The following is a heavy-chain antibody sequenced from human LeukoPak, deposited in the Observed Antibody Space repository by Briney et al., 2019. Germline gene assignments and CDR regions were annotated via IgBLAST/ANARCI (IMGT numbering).Heavy chain of an antibody. CDR1: GYTFTTYD. Sequence: ASVKVSCKASGYTFTTYDINWVRQATGQGLEWMGWMNPNSGNTGYAQKFQGRVTMTRNTSISTAYMELSSLRSEDTAVYYCARVLSSSEKSDYWGQGTLVTVSS. J-gene: IGHJ4*02. CDR3: ARVLSSSEKSDY. D-gene: IGHD6-13*01. CDR2: MNPNSGNT. V-gene: IGHV1-8*01.